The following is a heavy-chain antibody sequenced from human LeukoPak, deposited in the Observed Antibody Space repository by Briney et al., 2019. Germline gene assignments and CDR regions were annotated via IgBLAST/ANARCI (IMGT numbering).Heavy chain of an antibody. CDR3: ARIAMNWFDP. CDR1: GGSFSGYY. V-gene: IGHV4-34*01. Sequence: SETLSLSCAVYGGSFSGYYWSWIRQPPGKGLEWIGEINHSGSTNYDPSLKSRVTISVDTSKNQFSLKLSSVTAADTAVYYCARIAMNWFDPWGQGTLVTVSS. CDR2: INHSGST. J-gene: IGHJ5*02.